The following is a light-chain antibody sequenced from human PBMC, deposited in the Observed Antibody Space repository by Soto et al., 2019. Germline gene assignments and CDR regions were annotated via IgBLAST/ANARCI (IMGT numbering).Light chain of an antibody. Sequence: EIVVTQSPATLSVSPGERVTLFCRASQSVSNNVAWYQQKRGQAPRLLIYGASTRATGTPARFSGSGSGTDFTLAISSLQSEDFAVYFCQQYNEWLTFGGGTKVEIK. CDR2: GAS. V-gene: IGKV3-15*01. CDR3: QQYNEWLT. CDR1: QSVSNN. J-gene: IGKJ4*01.